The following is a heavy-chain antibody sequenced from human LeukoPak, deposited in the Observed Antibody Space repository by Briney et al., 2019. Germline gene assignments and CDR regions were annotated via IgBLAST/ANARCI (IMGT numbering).Heavy chain of an antibody. CDR1: GGSISSYY. CDR3: ARGGTVVTPTDYYYYYMDV. Sequence: PSETLSLTCTVSGGSISSYYWSWIPQPPGKGLEWIGYLYYSGSTNYNPSLKSRVTISVDTSKNQFSLKLSSVTAADTAVYYCARGGTVVTPTDYYYYYMDVWGKGTTVTVSS. D-gene: IGHD4-23*01. CDR2: LYYSGST. J-gene: IGHJ6*03. V-gene: IGHV4-59*08.